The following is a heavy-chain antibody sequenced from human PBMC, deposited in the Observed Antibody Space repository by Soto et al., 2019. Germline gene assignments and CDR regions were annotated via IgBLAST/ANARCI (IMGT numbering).Heavy chain of an antibody. CDR2: IIPIFGTA. D-gene: IGHD2-15*01. CDR1: GGTFSSYA. V-gene: IGHV1-69*13. Sequence: SVKVSCKASGGTFSSYAISWVRQAPGQGLEWMGGIIPIFGTANYAQKFQGRVTITADESTSTAYMELSSLRSEDTAVYYCARGNNCSGGSCYPGTWFDPCGHGSMVNVSS. J-gene: IGHJ5*02. CDR3: ARGNNCSGGSCYPGTWFDP.